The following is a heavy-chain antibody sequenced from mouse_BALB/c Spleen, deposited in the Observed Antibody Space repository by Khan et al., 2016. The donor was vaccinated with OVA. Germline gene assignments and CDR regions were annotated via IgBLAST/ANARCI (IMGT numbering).Heavy chain of an antibody. V-gene: IGHV8-12*01. CDR2: IYWDDDK. D-gene: IGHD2-3*01. J-gene: IGHJ4*01. CDR1: GFSLSTSGMG. CDR3: ARGPWLLHFAMDY. Sequence: QVTLIESGPGILQPSQTLSLTCSFSGFSLSTSGMGVNWIRQPSGKGLEWLAHIYWDDDKRYNPSLKSRLNISKDASRNQVFLKITSVDTADTATYYYARGPWLLHFAMDYWGQGTSVTVSS.